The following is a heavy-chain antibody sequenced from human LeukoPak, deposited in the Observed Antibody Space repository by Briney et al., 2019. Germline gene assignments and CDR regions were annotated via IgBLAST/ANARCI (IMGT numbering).Heavy chain of an antibody. V-gene: IGHV3-7*01. CDR3: MPGRGY. CDR1: GFPFQSYW. D-gene: IGHD2-8*02. CDR2: INADGSDK. J-gene: IGHJ4*02. Sequence: GGSLRLSCAASGFPFQSYWMNWVRQAPGKGLELVANINADGSDKYFMDSVEGRFSISRDNANNRLYLQMTSLRAEDTAVYYCMPGRGYWGQGTLVAVSS.